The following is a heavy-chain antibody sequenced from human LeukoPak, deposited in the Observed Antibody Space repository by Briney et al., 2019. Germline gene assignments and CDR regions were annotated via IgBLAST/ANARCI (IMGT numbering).Heavy chain of an antibody. Sequence: PGGSLRLSCAASGFTFTSYSMSWVRQAPGEGLEWVSFISTSSSDIYYAYSVKGRFTISRDNAKNSVYLKMHSLRAEDTAVYYCARDPEFRSSAGLDYWGQGTLVTVSS. CDR1: GFTFTSYS. CDR2: ISTSSSDI. J-gene: IGHJ4*02. V-gene: IGHV3-21*06. D-gene: IGHD6-6*01. CDR3: ARDPEFRSSAGLDY.